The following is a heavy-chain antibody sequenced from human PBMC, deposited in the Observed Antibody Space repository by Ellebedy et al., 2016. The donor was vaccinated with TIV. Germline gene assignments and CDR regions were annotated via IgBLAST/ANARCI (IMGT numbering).Heavy chain of an antibody. Sequence: GESLKISCAASGFTFSNYDMMWVRQAPGKGLEWVSYISSSGRTIYYADSVKGRFTISRDNDKNSLFLQMNSLRAEDTAVYYCAGGYYAKDYYYYSGMDVWGQGTTVAVSS. CDR1: GFTFSNYD. CDR2: ISSSGRTI. D-gene: IGHD1-26*01. V-gene: IGHV3-48*03. CDR3: AGGYYAKDYYYYSGMDV. J-gene: IGHJ6*02.